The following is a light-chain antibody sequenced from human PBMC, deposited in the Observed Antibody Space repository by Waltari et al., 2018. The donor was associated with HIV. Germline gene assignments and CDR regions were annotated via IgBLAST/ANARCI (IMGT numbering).Light chain of an antibody. CDR1: DIEIMN. V-gene: IGLV3-9*01. J-gene: IGLJ2*01. CDR2: RDI. Sequence: SYDLTQPLSVSVALGQTARITCGGYDIEIMNVHWYQQKPGQAPVLVIYRDINRPSGIPERFSGSNSGNTAILTISGALAADEADYYCQVWDSATAHVVFGGGTKLTVL. CDR3: QVWDSATAHVV.